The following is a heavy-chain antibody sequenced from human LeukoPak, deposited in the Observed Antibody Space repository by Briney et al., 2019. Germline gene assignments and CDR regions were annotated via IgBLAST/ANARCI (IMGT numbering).Heavy chain of an antibody. CDR3: ARGKQRLAPRRAFDI. CDR1: GGSFSGYY. J-gene: IGHJ3*02. V-gene: IGHV4-34*01. Sequence: PSETLSLTCAVYGGSFSGYYWSWIRQPPGKGLEWIGEINHSGSTNYNPSLKSRVTISVDTSKNQFSLKLSSVTAADTAVYYCARGKQRLAPRRAFDIWGQGTMVTVSS. CDR2: INHSGST. D-gene: IGHD6-25*01.